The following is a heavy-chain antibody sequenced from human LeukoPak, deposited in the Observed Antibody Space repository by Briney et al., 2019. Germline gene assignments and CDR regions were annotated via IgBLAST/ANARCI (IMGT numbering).Heavy chain of an antibody. Sequence: GGSLRLSCAASEFTVSSKYMSWVRQAPGKGLEWVSLIYSGGSTNYADSVRGRFTISRDKSKNTLYLQMNSLRAEDTAVYYCVRDLGGRSGHWGQGTLVTVSS. CDR2: IYSGGST. CDR3: VRDLGGRSGH. J-gene: IGHJ4*02. V-gene: IGHV3-53*01. CDR1: EFTVSSKY. D-gene: IGHD1-26*01.